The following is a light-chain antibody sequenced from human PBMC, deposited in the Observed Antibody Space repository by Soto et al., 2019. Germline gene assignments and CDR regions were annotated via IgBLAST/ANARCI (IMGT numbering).Light chain of an antibody. J-gene: IGKJ1*01. V-gene: IGKV3-20*01. CDR2: GAS. CDR3: QQYGSSSWK. Sequence: EIVLPPSPGSMSFSPGELATLYCSSSQSVNSNYLAWYKQKHGQAPRLLIYGASSRATGIQDRFSGSGSGTDFTLTIRRMEPEDFAVYYCQQYGSSSWKFGQGPTVDIK. CDR1: QSVNSNY.